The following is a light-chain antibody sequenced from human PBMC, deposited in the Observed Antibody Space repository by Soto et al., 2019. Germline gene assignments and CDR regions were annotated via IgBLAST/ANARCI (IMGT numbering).Light chain of an antibody. CDR2: EVS. CDR1: SSDIGAYNY. J-gene: IGLJ1*01. CDR3: FSFTTDWTHV. V-gene: IGLV2-14*01. Sequence: QSALTQPASVSGSPGQSITIPCTGSSSDIGAYNYVSWFQQYPGKAPKLIISEVSNRPSGVSNRFSGSKPGTAASLTISGLQTEDEADYFCFSFTTDWTHVFGTGTKVTVL.